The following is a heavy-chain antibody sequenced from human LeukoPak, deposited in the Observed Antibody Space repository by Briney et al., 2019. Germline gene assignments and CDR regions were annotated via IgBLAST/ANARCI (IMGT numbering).Heavy chain of an antibody. CDR1: GGSFSGYY. Sequence: SETLSLTCAVYGGSFSGYYWSWIRQPPGKGLEWIGEINHSGSTNYNPSLKSRVTISVDTSKNQFSLKLSSVTAADTAVYYCARGNYDFWSGYPVDYYYGMDLWGQGTTVTVSS. CDR2: INHSGST. CDR3: ARGNYDFWSGYPVDYYYGMDL. V-gene: IGHV4-34*01. D-gene: IGHD3-3*01. J-gene: IGHJ6*02.